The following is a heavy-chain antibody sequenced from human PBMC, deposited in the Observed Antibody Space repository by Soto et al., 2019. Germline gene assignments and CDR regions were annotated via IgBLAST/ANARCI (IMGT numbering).Heavy chain of an antibody. CDR1: GGSISSSSYY. CDR2: IYYSGST. D-gene: IGHD6-13*01. J-gene: IGHJ6*02. CDR3: ARHGRGIAESYGMDV. V-gene: IGHV4-39*01. Sequence: SETLSLACTVAGGSISSSSYYWGWIRQPPGKGLEWIGSIYYSGSTYYNPSLKSRVTISVDTSKNQFSLKLSSVTAADPAVYYCARHGRGIAESYGMDVWGQGTTVTVSS.